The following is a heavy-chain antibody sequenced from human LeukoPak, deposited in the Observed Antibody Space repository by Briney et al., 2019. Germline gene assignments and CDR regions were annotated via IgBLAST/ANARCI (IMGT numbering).Heavy chain of an antibody. Sequence: SETLSLTCTVSGGSISSSSYSWGWIRQPPGKGLEWIGSISYSGSSYYNPSLKSRVTISVDTSKNRFSLKLTSVTAADTSVYYCATHFDFWSGYQRNWFDPWGQGTLVTVSS. V-gene: IGHV4-39*01. CDR1: GGSISSSSYS. J-gene: IGHJ5*02. CDR2: ISYSGSS. CDR3: ATHFDFWSGYQRNWFDP. D-gene: IGHD3-3*01.